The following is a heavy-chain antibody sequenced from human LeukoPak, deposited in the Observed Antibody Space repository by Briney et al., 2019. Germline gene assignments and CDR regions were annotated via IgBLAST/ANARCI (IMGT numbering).Heavy chain of an antibody. V-gene: IGHV1-8*03. J-gene: IGHJ6*03. Sequence: GASVKVSCKASGYTFTSYDINWVRQATGQGLEWMGWMNPNSGNTGYAQKFQGRVTITGNTSISTAYMELSSLRSEDTAVYYCARGRVDTAMVTDYYYYYYMDVWGKGTTVTVSS. CDR2: MNPNSGNT. D-gene: IGHD5-18*01. CDR3: ARGRVDTAMVTDYYYYYYMDV. CDR1: GYTFTSYD.